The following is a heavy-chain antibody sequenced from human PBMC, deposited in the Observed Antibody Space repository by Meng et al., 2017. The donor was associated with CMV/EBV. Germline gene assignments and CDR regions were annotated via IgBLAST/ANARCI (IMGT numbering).Heavy chain of an antibody. V-gene: IGHV2-5*01. D-gene: IGHD6-13*01. Sequence: SGPPLVKPTQTLTLTCTFSGFSLSTSGVGVGWIRQPPGKALEWLALIYRNDDKRYSPSLKSRLTITKDTSKNQVVLTMTNMDPVGTATYYCAHVGPNSSSWSTSFDYWGQGTLVTVSS. CDR1: GFSLSTSGVG. J-gene: IGHJ4*02. CDR3: AHVGPNSSSWSTSFDY. CDR2: IYRNDDK.